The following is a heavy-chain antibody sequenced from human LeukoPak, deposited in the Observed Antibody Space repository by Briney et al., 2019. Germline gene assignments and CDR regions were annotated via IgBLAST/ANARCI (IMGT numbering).Heavy chain of an antibody. J-gene: IGHJ6*02. CDR3: AREADYDILTGRGISGLEYGMDV. D-gene: IGHD3-9*01. CDR2: IYYTGST. CDR1: GGSISNSLYY. V-gene: IGHV4-39*07. Sequence: PSETLSLTCTVSGGSISNSLYYWGWIRQPPGKGLEWIGNIYYTGSTYYNPSLKSRVTISLDTSKNQFFLKLSSATAADTAVYYCAREADYDILTGRGISGLEYGMDVWGQGTTVTVSS.